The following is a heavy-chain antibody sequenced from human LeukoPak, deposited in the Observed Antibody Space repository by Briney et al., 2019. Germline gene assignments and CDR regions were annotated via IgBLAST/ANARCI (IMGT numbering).Heavy chain of an antibody. J-gene: IGHJ4*02. CDR3: AKVRAIVVVPARLGGGYFDY. CDR1: GFTFSSYS. Sequence: GGSLRLSRAASGFTFSSYSMNWVRQAPGKGLEWVSSISSSSSYIYYADSVKGRFTISRDNSKNTLYLQMNSLRAEDTAVYYCAKVRAIVVVPARLGGGYFDYWGQGTLVTVSS. CDR2: ISSSSSYI. D-gene: IGHD2-2*01. V-gene: IGHV3-21*04.